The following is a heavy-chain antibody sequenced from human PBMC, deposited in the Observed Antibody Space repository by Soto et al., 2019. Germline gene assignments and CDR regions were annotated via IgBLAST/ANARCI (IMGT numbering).Heavy chain of an antibody. CDR2: ITSDTKTI. Sequence: EVQLVESGGNLVQPGGSLRLSCVASGFRFSIYSMNWVRQAPGKGLEWSAYITSDTKTIKYADSVKGRFTISRDNGKNSVYLQMNSLRDEDTAVYYCARSVEGHFDYWGQGTVVTVSA. CDR3: ARSVEGHFDY. D-gene: IGHD6-19*01. J-gene: IGHJ4*02. CDR1: GFRFSIYS. V-gene: IGHV3-48*02.